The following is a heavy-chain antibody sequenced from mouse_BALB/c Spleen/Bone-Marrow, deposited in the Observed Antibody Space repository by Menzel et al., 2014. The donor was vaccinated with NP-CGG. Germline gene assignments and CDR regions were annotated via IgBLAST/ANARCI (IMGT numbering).Heavy chain of an antibody. CDR2: ILPGSGST. V-gene: IGHV1-9*01. Sequence: QVQLQQSGAELMKPGASVKISCKATGYTFSSYWIEWVKQRPGHGLEWIGEILPGSGSTNYNEKFKGKATFTADTSSNTAYMPPSSLTSEDSAVYYGAGGGVGGGYWYFDVWGAGTTVTVSS. J-gene: IGHJ1*01. CDR1: GYTFSSYW. CDR3: AGGGVGGGYWYFDV. D-gene: IGHD1-1*01.